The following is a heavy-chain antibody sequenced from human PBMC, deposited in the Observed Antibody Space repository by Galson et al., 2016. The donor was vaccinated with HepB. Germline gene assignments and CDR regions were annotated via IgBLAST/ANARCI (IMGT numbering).Heavy chain of an antibody. CDR1: GFTFSNYA. CDR3: ARSLSNYFDY. CDR2: INFSGDDT. J-gene: IGHJ4*02. Sequence: SLRLSCAASGFTFSNYALGWVRQAPGKGLEWVSAINFSGDDTYYADSVKGRFTISRANSKNTLFLQMNSLRDEDTALYYGARSLSNYFDYWGQGTLVTVSS. V-gene: IGHV3-23*01.